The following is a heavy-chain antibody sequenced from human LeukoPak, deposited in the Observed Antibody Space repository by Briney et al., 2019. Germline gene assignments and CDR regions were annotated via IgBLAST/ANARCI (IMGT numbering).Heavy chain of an antibody. CDR2: IRYDGSNK. J-gene: IGHJ4*02. CDR3: ARSAKVGELPKYYFDY. CDR1: GFTFSSYA. D-gene: IGHD1-26*01. Sequence: PGGSLRLSCAASGFTFSSYAMSWVRQAPGKGLEWVAFIRYDGSNKYYADSVKGRFTISRDNSKNTLYLQMNSLRAEDTAVYYCARSAKVGELPKYYFDYWGQGTLVTVSS. V-gene: IGHV3-33*08.